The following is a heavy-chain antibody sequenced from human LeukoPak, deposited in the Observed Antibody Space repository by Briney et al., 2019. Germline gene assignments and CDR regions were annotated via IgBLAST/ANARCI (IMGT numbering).Heavy chain of an antibody. CDR2: ISSSSSYI. CDR3: ARSYPVWSGYYAPDYYYYYYMDV. V-gene: IGHV3-21*01. CDR1: GFTFSSYS. Sequence: SGGSLRLSCAASGFTFSSYSMNWVRQAPGKGLEWVSSISSSSSYIYYADSVKGRFTISRDNAKNSLYLQMNSLRAEDTAVYYCARSYPVWSGYYAPDYYYYYYMDVWGKGTTVTVSS. J-gene: IGHJ6*03. D-gene: IGHD3-3*01.